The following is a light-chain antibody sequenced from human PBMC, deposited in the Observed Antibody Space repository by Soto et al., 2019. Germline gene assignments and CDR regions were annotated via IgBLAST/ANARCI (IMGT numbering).Light chain of an antibody. J-gene: IGLJ2*01. CDR3: QSYDSSLSGSI. Sequence: QSALTQPPSVSGAPGQRVTISCTGSSSNIGAGYDVYWYQQLPGTAPKLLIYGNSNRPSGVPDRFSGSKSGTSASLAITGLQAEDEADYYCQSYDSSLSGSIFGGGTKVTVL. V-gene: IGLV1-40*01. CDR2: GNS. CDR1: SSNIGAGYD.